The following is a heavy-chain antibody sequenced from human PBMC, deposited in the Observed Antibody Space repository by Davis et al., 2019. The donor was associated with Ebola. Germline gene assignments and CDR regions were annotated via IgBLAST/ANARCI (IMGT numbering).Heavy chain of an antibody. CDR2: ISSSSSYI. CDR3: ARIAAAGTYYFDY. Sequence: GGSLRLSCAASGFTFSSYSMNWVRQAPGKGLEWVSSISSSSSYIYYADSVKGRFTISRDNAKNSLYLQMNSLRAEDTAVYYCARIAAAGTYYFDYWGQGTLVTVSS. CDR1: GFTFSSYS. J-gene: IGHJ4*02. D-gene: IGHD6-13*01. V-gene: IGHV3-21*01.